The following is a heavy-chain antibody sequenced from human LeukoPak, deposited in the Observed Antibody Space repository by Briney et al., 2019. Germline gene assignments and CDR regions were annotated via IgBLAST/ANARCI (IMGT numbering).Heavy chain of an antibody. CDR2: IYYTGST. CDR3: ARGGRGYLNYYYYGMDV. Sequence: SETLSLTCTVSGGSISSSSYYWGWIRQPPGKGLEWIGSIYYTGSTYYNPSLKSRVTISVDTSKNQFSLKLNSVTAADTAVYYCARGGRGYLNYYYYGMDVWGQGTTVTVSS. J-gene: IGHJ6*02. D-gene: IGHD5-18*01. CDR1: GGSISSSSYY. V-gene: IGHV4-39*01.